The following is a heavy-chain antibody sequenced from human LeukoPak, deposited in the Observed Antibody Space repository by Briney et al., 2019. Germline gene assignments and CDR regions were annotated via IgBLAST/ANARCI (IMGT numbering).Heavy chain of an antibody. CDR3: ASGRRDY. J-gene: IGHJ4*02. CDR1: GESFSGYY. Sequence: PSETLSLTCAVYGESFSGYYWSWIRQPPGKGLEWIGEINHSGSTNYNPSLKSRVTISVDTSKNQFSLKLSSVTAADTAVYYCASGRRDYWGQGTLVTVSS. CDR2: INHSGST. V-gene: IGHV4-34*01.